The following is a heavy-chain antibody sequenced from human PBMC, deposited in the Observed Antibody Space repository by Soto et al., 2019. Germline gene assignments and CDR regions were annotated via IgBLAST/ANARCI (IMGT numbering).Heavy chain of an antibody. CDR3: ETRRLLSPESST. Sequence: GESLKISCKGSGDTFTTDWIGWVRQMPGKGLEWVGVIYPGDSRTRYSPPFQGQVTISADKSISTAYLQWNSLKASDTAMYYCETRRLLSPESSTWGQGTLVTVSS. J-gene: IGHJ5*02. D-gene: IGHD3-16*02. CDR2: IYPGDSRT. V-gene: IGHV5-51*01. CDR1: GDTFTTDW.